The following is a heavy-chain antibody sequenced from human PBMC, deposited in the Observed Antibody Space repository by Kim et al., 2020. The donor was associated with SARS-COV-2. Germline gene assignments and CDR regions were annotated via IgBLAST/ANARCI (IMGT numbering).Heavy chain of an antibody. D-gene: IGHD4-17*01. CDR1: GYIFSTYG. Sequence: ASVKVSCKASGYIFSTYGFSWVRQAPGQGLELLGWISACDGYAHYAQKVQGRVTMTTDTSTNTAYMELWSLRSDDTAMYFCARAAYGDVPFVYWGQGTLV. J-gene: IGHJ4*02. CDR3: ARAAYGDVPFVY. V-gene: IGHV1-18*04. CDR2: ISACDGYA.